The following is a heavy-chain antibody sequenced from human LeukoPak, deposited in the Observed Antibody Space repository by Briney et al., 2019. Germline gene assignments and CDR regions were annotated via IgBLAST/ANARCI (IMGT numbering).Heavy chain of an antibody. Sequence: SETLSLTCTVSGGSISSYYWSWIRQPPGKGLEWIGYIYYSGSTNYNPSLKSRVTISVDTSKNQFSLKLSSVTAADTAVYYCARATDFWSGSVESDPWGQGTLVTVSS. D-gene: IGHD3-3*01. J-gene: IGHJ5*02. CDR3: ARATDFWSGSVESDP. CDR1: GGSISSYY. CDR2: IYYSGST. V-gene: IGHV4-59*01.